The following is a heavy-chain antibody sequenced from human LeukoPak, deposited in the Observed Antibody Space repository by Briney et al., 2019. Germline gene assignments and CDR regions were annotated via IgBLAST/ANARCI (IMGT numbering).Heavy chain of an antibody. CDR1: GGSFSGYY. CDR2: INHSGST. D-gene: IGHD3-3*01. CDR3: ARGYYDFWSGYYKGVFDY. Sequence: SETLSLTCAVYGGSFSGYYWSWIRQPPGKGLEWTGEINHSGSTNYNPSLKSRVTISVDTSKNQFSLKLSSVTAADTAVYYCARGYYDFWSGYYKGVFDYWGQGTLVTVSS. J-gene: IGHJ4*02. V-gene: IGHV4-34*01.